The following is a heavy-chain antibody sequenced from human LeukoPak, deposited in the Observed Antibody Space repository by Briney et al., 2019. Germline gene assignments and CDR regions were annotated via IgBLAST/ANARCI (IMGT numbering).Heavy chain of an antibody. CDR3: TSSGYSYYY. J-gene: IGHJ4*02. CDR2: IRSKANSYAT. Sequence: GGSLRLSCAASGFTFSGYAMHWVRQASGKGLEWVGRIRSKANSYATAYAASVKGRFTISRDDSKHTAYLQMNSLKTEDTAVYYFTSSGYSYYYWGQGTLVTVSS. D-gene: IGHD5-18*01. V-gene: IGHV3-73*01. CDR1: GFTFSGYA.